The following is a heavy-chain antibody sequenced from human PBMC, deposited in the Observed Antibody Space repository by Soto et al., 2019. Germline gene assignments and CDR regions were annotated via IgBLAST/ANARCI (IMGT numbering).Heavy chain of an antibody. CDR1: GFTVSNNY. J-gene: IGHJ4*02. CDR2: IYARGTT. CDR3: ARERDTTGYILRY. V-gene: IGHV3-53*01. D-gene: IGHD3-9*01. Sequence: EVPLVESGGGLIQPGGSLRLSCAASGFTVSNNYMTWVRQAPGKGLEWVSIIYARGTTYYADSVKGRFTISRDNSDNTLYLHMNNLRAGDTAMYYCARERDTTGYILRYWGQGTLVTVSS.